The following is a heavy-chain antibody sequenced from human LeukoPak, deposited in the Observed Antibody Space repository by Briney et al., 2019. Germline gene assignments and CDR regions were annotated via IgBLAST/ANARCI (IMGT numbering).Heavy chain of an antibody. J-gene: IGHJ4*02. CDR3: VRINIIGRRPVHYYDY. CDR2: IYTSGST. Sequence: SETLSLTCTVSGGSISSYYWSWIRQPAGKGLEWIGRIYTSGSTNYNPSLKSRVTMSVDTSKTQFSLKLSSVTAADTDVYYCVRINIIGRRPVHYYDYWGQGTLVTVSS. CDR1: GGSISSYY. V-gene: IGHV4-4*07. D-gene: IGHD2/OR15-2a*01.